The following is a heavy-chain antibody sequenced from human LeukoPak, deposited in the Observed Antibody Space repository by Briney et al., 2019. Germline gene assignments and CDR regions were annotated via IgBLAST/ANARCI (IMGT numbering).Heavy chain of an antibody. D-gene: IGHD2-15*01. CDR1: GYSFNSYW. CDR3: ARALRPVAANDY. V-gene: IGHV5-51*01. J-gene: IGHJ4*02. Sequence: GESLKISCKASGYSFNSYWIAWVRQMPGKGLEWMGIIYPDDSDIRYSPSVQGQVTFSADKSINTAYVQWSSLKASDTAMYYCARALRPVAANDYWGQGTLVTVSS. CDR2: IYPDDSDI.